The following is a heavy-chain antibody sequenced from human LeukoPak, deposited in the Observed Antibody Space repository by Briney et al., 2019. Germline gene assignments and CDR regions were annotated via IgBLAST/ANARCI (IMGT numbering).Heavy chain of an antibody. J-gene: IGHJ6*02. D-gene: IGHD6-19*01. CDR3: ARDTVADYYGMDV. CDR1: GYSFTSYY. V-gene: IGHV1-46*01. Sequence: ASVRVSCKASGYSFTSYYMHWVRQAPGQGLEWMGIINPSGGSTSYAQKFQGRVTMTRDTSTSTVYMELSSLRSEDTAVYYCARDTVADYYGMDVWGQGTTVTVSS. CDR2: INPSGGST.